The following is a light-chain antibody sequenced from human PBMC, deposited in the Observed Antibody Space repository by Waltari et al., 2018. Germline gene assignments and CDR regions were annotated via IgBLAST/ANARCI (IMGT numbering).Light chain of an antibody. CDR1: QSISSW. CDR2: KAA. V-gene: IGKV1-5*03. J-gene: IGKJ1*01. Sequence: DIQMTQSPSTLSASVGDRVTITCRASQSISSWLAWYQQKPGKAPKLLNYKAASLESGVPSRFGGSGSGTEFTLTISSLQPDDFATYYCQQYNSYSRTFGQGTKVEIK. CDR3: QQYNSYSRT.